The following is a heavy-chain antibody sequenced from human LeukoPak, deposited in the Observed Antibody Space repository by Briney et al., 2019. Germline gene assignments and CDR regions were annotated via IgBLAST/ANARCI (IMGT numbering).Heavy chain of an antibody. J-gene: IGHJ3*01. Sequence: SETLSLTCAVYGGSFSGYYWSWIRQPPGKGLEWIGEINHSGSTNYNPSLKSRVTISVDTSKNQFSLKLSSVTAADTAVYYCAKAGVRYFDSSGLYAFDFWDQGTTVTVSS. CDR2: INHSGST. V-gene: IGHV4-34*01. CDR3: AKAGVRYFDSSGLYAFDF. D-gene: IGHD3-22*01. CDR1: GGSFSGYY.